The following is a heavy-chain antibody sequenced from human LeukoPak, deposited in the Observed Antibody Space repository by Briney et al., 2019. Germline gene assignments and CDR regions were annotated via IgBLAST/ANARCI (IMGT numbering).Heavy chain of an antibody. CDR3: ARGDTRKGGWFDP. V-gene: IGHV3-53*01. Sequence: GGSLRLSCAASGFTVSSNYMSWVRQAPGKGLEWVSVIYSGGSTYYADSVKGRFTISGDNSKNTLYLQMNSLRAEDTAVYYCARGDTRKGGWFDPWGQGTLVTVSS. CDR1: GFTVSSNY. CDR2: IYSGGST. J-gene: IGHJ5*02. D-gene: IGHD1-14*01.